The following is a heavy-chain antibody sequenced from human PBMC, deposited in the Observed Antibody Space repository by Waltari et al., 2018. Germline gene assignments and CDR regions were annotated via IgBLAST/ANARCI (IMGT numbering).Heavy chain of an antibody. J-gene: IGHJ5*02. V-gene: IGHV4-30-4*08. CDR2: IYYSGST. CDR3: ARDPEGWFSGWFDP. Sequence: QVQLQESGPGLVKPSQTLSLTCTVSGGSISSGAYYWSWSRQPPGKGLEWIGYIYYSGSTYYNPSLKSRVTISVDTSKNQFSLKLSSVTAADTAVYYCARDPEGWFSGWFDPWGQGTLVTVSS. CDR1: GGSISSGAYY. D-gene: IGHD3-10*01.